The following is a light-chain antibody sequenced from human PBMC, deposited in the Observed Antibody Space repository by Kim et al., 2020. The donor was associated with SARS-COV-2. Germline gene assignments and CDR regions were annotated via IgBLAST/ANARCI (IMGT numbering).Light chain of an antibody. CDR1: QPVSSW. Sequence: DVQMTQSPSFVSASVGDRVTITCRASQPVSSWVAWYQQKPGKAPELLIYAASNLQSGVPSRFSGSESGTDFTLTISGLQPEDFAIYYCQQANSFPITFGQGTRLEIK. CDR2: AAS. CDR3: QQANSFPIT. J-gene: IGKJ5*01. V-gene: IGKV1-12*01.